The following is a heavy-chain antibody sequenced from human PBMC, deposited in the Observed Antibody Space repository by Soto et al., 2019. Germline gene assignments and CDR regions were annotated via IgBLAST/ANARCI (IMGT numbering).Heavy chain of an antibody. Sequence: GGSLRLSCAASGFTVSSNYMSWVRQAPGKGLEWVSVIYSGGSTYYADSVKGRFTISRDNPKNTLYLQMNSLRAEDTAVYYCAAHKGYCSGGSCYDLDYWGQGTLVTVSS. J-gene: IGHJ4*02. CDR3: AAHKGYCSGGSCYDLDY. CDR2: IYSGGST. D-gene: IGHD2-15*01. V-gene: IGHV3-53*01. CDR1: GFTVSSNY.